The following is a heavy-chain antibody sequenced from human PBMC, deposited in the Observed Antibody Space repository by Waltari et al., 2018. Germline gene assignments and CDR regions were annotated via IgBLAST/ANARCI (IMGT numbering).Heavy chain of an antibody. Sequence: EVQLVESGGGLVQPGGSLRLSCAASGFTFSNEWMDWVRQAPGKGLEWVANIKPDGSEKYSVESVKGRFTISRDNAKNSVYLQMNSLRVEDTAVYYCSRRLDAWGQGTTVTVSS. J-gene: IGHJ6*02. CDR2: IKPDGSEK. V-gene: IGHV3-7*03. CDR1: GFTFSNEW. CDR3: SRRLDA.